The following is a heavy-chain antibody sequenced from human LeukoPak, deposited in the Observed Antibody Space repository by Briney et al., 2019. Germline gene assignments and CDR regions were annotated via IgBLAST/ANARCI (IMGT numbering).Heavy chain of an antibody. CDR3: TRAGYSSGWYPFDY. D-gene: IGHD6-19*01. V-gene: IGHV3-66*02. J-gene: IGHJ4*02. CDR1: GFTVSSSY. Sequence: GGSLRLSCAASGFTVSSSYMNWVRQAPGKGLEWVSVIYTGGSTDYADSVKGRFTISRDSSRNTLDLQMNGLRAEDTAVYYCTRAGYSSGWYPFDYWGQGTLVTVSS. CDR2: IYTGGST.